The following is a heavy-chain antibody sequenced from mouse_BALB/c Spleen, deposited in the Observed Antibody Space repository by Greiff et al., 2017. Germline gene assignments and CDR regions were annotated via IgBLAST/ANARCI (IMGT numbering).Heavy chain of an antibody. CDR3: ARGKRDYYAMDY. CDR2: ISSGSSTI. CDR1: GFTFSSFG. Sequence: EVNLVESGGGLVQPGGSRKLSCAASGFTFSSFGMHWVRQAPEKGLEWVAYISSGSSTIYYADTVKGRFTISRDNPKNTLFLQMTSLRSEDTAMYYCARGKRDYYAMDYWGQGTSVTVSS. J-gene: IGHJ4*01. V-gene: IGHV5-17*02.